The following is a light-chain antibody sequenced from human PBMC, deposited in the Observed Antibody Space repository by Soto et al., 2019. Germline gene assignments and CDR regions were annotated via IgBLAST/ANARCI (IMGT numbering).Light chain of an antibody. CDR1: QSVRSN. J-gene: IGKJ5*01. CDR2: GAS. V-gene: IGKV3-15*01. Sequence: EVVMTQSPATLSVSPGERVTLSCRASQSVRSNLAWYQQKPGQSPRLLIYGASTRATGIPARLSGSGSGTEFTLTIRSLRSEDFAVYYCQQYDNWPITFGQGTRLEIK. CDR3: QQYDNWPIT.